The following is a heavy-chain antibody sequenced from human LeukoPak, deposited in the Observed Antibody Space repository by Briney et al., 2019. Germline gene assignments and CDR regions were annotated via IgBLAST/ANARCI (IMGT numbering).Heavy chain of an antibody. CDR2: INHSGST. J-gene: IGHJ5*02. Sequence: SETLSLTCTVSGGSISSSSYYWGWIRQPPGKGLEWIGEINHSGSTNYNPSLKSRVTISVDTSKNQFSLKLSSVTAADTAVYYCARVSGEYSYGYQKPQLVGYNWFDPWGQGTLVTVSS. D-gene: IGHD5-18*01. CDR1: GGSISSSSYY. CDR3: ARVSGEYSYGYQKPQLVGYNWFDP. V-gene: IGHV4-39*07.